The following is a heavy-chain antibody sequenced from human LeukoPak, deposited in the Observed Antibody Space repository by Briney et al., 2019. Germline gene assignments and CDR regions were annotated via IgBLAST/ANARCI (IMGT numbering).Heavy chain of an antibody. J-gene: IGHJ4*02. CDR3: ARIKYSSLRGYARNFDY. D-gene: IGHD6-6*01. CDR2: IYPGDSDT. V-gene: IGHV5-51*01. Sequence: GESLKISCKGSGYSFTSYWIGWVRQMPGKGMEWMGIIYPGDSDTRYSPSFQGQVTISADKSISTAYLQWSSLKASDTAMYYCARIKYSSLRGYARNFDYWGQGTLVTLSS. CDR1: GYSFTSYW.